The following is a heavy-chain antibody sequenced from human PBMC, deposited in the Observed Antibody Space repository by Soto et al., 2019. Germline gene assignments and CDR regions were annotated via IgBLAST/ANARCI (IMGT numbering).Heavy chain of an antibody. CDR2: MNPNTGNS. J-gene: IGHJ4*02. Sequence: ASVKVSCKASGYTFTSYDIYWVRQDTGQGREWMGGMNPNTGNSGYAQKFQGRVTMTSDTSISTAHMELSSLRSEDTAVYYCARRAETNGWNGFGADKYYFDFWGQGTLVTVSS. V-gene: IGHV1-8*01. D-gene: IGHD1-1*01. CDR1: GYTFTSYD. CDR3: ARRAETNGWNGFGADKYYFDF.